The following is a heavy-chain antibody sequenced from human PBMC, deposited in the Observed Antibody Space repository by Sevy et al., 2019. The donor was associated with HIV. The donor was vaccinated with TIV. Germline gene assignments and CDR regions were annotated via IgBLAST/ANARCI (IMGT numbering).Heavy chain of an antibody. CDR2: IYPGDSDT. CDR1: GYTFVSYW. V-gene: IGHV5-51*01. CDR3: AKWENGNYIDY. J-gene: IGHJ4*02. D-gene: IGHD1-26*01. Sequence: GESLKISCQGSGYTFVSYWNGWVRQMPGKGLEWMGMIYPGDSDTKYSPSFEGQVIISADMSRSTAYLQWSSLKASDTGVYYCAKWENGNYIDYWGQGTLVTVSS.